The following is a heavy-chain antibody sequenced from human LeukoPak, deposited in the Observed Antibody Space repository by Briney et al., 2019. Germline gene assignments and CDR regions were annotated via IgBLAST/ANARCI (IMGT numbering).Heavy chain of an antibody. CDR2: IYYSGST. Sequence: SETLSLTCTVSGGSISSYYWSWIRQPSGKGLEWIGYIYYSGSTNYNPSLKSRVTISVDTSKNQFSLKLSSVTAADTAVYYCARDRRNVRGVIASAFDIWGQGTMVTVSS. CDR3: ARDRRNVRGVIASAFDI. D-gene: IGHD3-10*02. V-gene: IGHV4-59*01. CDR1: GGSISSYY. J-gene: IGHJ3*02.